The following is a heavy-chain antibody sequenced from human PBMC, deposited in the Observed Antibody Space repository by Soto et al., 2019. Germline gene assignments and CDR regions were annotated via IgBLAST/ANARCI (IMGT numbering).Heavy chain of an antibody. Sequence: PGGSLRLSCAASGFTFSNAWMNWVRQAPGKGLEWVGRIKSKTDGGTTDYAPPVKGRFTISRDDSKNTLYLQMNSLKTEDTAVYYCTWTGGLFYYGMDVWGQGTTVTVS. CDR3: TWTGGLFYYGMDV. D-gene: IGHD1-26*01. J-gene: IGHJ6*02. CDR2: IKSKTDGGTT. CDR1: GFTFSNAW. V-gene: IGHV3-15*07.